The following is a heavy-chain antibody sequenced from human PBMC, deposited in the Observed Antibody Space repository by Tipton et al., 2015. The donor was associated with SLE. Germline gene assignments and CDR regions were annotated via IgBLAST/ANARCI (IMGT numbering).Heavy chain of an antibody. Sequence: TLSLTCAVFGGSFSGYYGSWIRQPPGKGLEWIGKINHSGSTNYNPSLKSRVTISVDTSKNQFSLKLSSVTAADAAVYYCARVRGGSGAVDIWGQGTMVTVPS. J-gene: IGHJ3*02. V-gene: IGHV4-34*01. CDR1: GGSFSGYY. D-gene: IGHD3-10*01. CDR2: INHSGST. CDR3: ARVRGGSGAVDI.